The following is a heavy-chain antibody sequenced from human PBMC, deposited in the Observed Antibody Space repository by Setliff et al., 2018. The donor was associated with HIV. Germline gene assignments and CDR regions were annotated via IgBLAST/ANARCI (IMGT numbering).Heavy chain of an antibody. CDR1: GDTNPSDA. V-gene: IGHV1-18*01. Sequence: ASVKVSCKASGDTNPSDAISWVRQAPGQGLEWMGWISGYNGNTKYAQNMQGRVTMTTDTSTTTAYMELRSLRSDDTAVYYCATITVAGTGAFDIWGQGTMVT. CDR2: ISGYNGNT. D-gene: IGHD6-19*01. J-gene: IGHJ3*02. CDR3: ATITVAGTGAFDI.